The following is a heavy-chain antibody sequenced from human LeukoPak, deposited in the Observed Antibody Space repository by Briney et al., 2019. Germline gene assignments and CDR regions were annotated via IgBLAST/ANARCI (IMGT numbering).Heavy chain of an antibody. CDR1: GITFSSYG. Sequence: GGTLRLSCAASGITFSSYGMSWVRQAPGKGLEWVSSISSTGGTTYYADSVKGRFTISRDNSKNTLYLQMNSLRAEDTAVYYCAKANVKYCSGGSCFDAFDIWGQGTMVTVSS. CDR2: ISSTGGTT. CDR3: AKANVKYCSGGSCFDAFDI. J-gene: IGHJ3*02. V-gene: IGHV3-23*01. D-gene: IGHD2-15*01.